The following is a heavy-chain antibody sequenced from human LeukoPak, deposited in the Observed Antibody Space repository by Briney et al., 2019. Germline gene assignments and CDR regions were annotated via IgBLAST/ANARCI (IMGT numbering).Heavy chain of an antibody. J-gene: IGHJ4*02. CDR2: INHSGST. CDR3: GGHLSDADF. CDR1: GGSVSSGSYY. Sequence: SETLSLTCTVSGGSVSSGSYYWSWIRQPPGKGLEWIGEINHSGSTNYNPSLKSRVTISVDTSKNQFSLKLSSVTAADTAVYYCGGHLSDADFWGQGTLVTVSS. V-gene: IGHV4-39*07.